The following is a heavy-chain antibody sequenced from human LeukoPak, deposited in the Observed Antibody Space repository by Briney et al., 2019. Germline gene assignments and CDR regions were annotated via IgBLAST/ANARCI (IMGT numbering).Heavy chain of an antibody. D-gene: IGHD4-17*01. CDR1: GFTFGSYS. CDR2: ISSSSSYI. Sequence: GGSLRLSCAASGFTFGSYSMNWVRQAPGKGLEWVSSISSSSSYIYYADSVKGRFTISRDNAKNSLYLQMNSLRAEDTAVYYCAREGMTTVMGGAFDIWGQGTMVTVSS. CDR3: AREGMTTVMGGAFDI. V-gene: IGHV3-21*01. J-gene: IGHJ3*02.